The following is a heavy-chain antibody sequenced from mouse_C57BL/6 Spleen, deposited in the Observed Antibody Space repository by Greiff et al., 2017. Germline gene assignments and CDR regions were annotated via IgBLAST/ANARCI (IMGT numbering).Heavy chain of an antibody. Sequence: VQLQQSGPELVKPGASVKISCKASGYAFSSSWMNWVKQRPGKGLEWIGRIYPGDGDTNYNGKIKGKATLTADKSCSTAYMQRSSLTSEDSAVYFCARRGTGTDWYCDVWGTGTTVTVSS. J-gene: IGHJ1*03. CDR2: IYPGDGDT. D-gene: IGHD4-1*01. CDR1: GYAFSSSW. CDR3: ARRGTGTDWYCDV. V-gene: IGHV1-82*01.